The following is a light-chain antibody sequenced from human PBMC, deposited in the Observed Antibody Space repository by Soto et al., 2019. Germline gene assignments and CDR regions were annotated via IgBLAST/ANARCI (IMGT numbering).Light chain of an antibody. CDR2: GAA. CDR3: LQRSNWPPRIT. V-gene: IGKV3-15*01. CDR1: QSVSSS. J-gene: IGKJ5*01. Sequence: EIVMTQSPATLSVSPGERVTLSCRASQSVSSSFAWYQQTVGQAPRLIIYGAAARATGIPARFSGSGSGTEFTLTISSLEPEDFAVYYCLQRSNWPPRITFGQGTRLEIK.